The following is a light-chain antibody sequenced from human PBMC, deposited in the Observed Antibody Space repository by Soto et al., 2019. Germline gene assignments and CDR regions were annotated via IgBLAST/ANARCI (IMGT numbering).Light chain of an antibody. CDR2: SNN. Sequence: QSVLTQPPSASGTPGQRVTISCSGSSSNIGSNTVNWYQQLPGTAPKLLIYSNNQRPSGVPDRLSGSKSGTSASLAISWLQSADEADYYWAAWDDSLNGLVFGGGTKLTVL. V-gene: IGLV1-44*01. J-gene: IGLJ2*01. CDR3: AAWDDSLNGLV. CDR1: SSNIGSNT.